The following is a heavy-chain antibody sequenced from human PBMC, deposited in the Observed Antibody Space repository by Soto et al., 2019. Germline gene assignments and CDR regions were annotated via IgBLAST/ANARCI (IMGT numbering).Heavy chain of an antibody. J-gene: IGHJ5*02. CDR2: ISAYDGKT. CDR1: GYTFNTYG. Sequence: ASVKVSCKTSGYTFNTYGINWVRQAPGQGLELMGWISAYDGKTTYAEKFQGRVTLTTDTSTSTAYMELRSLRSDDTAICYCARDPHEFWTSYWFDPWGQGTPVTVSS. CDR3: ARDPHEFWTSYWFDP. V-gene: IGHV1-18*01. D-gene: IGHD3-3*01.